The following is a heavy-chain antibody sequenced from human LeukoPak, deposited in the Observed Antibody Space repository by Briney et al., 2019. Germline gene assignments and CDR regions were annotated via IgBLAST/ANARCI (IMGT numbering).Heavy chain of an antibody. CDR1: GFTFSSYG. CDR2: ISYDGSNK. Sequence: PGGSLRLSCAASGFTFSSYGMHWVRQAPGKGLEWVAVISYDGSNKYYAESVKGRFTISRDNSKNTLYLQMNSLRAEDTAVYYCAKGIAAAEGFDPWGQGTLVTVSS. D-gene: IGHD6-13*01. J-gene: IGHJ5*02. V-gene: IGHV3-30*18. CDR3: AKGIAAAEGFDP.